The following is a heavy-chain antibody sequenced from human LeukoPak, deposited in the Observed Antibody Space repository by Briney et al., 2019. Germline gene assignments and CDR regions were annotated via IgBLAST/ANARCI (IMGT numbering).Heavy chain of an antibody. CDR1: GFTFSSYA. Sequence: GGSLRLSCAASGFTFSSYAMHWVRQAPGKGLEWVAVISYDGSNKYYADSVKGRFTISRDNSKNTLYLQMNSLRAEDTAVYYCARDLYFDVYSSGWYYFDYWGQGTLVTVSS. CDR3: ARDLYFDVYSSGWYYFDY. J-gene: IGHJ4*02. CDR2: ISYDGSNK. V-gene: IGHV3-30-3*01. D-gene: IGHD6-19*01.